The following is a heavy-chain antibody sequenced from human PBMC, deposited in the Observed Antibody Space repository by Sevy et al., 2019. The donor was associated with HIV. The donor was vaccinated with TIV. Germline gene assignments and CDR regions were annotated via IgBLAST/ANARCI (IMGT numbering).Heavy chain of an antibody. CDR3: ATTKDYYESSGSPFDS. J-gene: IGHJ4*02. D-gene: IGHD3-22*01. V-gene: IGHV1-24*01. CDR2: FDPEADET. Sequence: ASVKVSCRVSGYTLTKLAMHWVRQAPGKGLEWMGSFDPEADETNYAQKFQGRVMMTEDTSTETAYMERSSLRSEDTAVYYCATTKDYYESSGSPFDSWGQGTLVTVSS. CDR1: GYTLTKLA.